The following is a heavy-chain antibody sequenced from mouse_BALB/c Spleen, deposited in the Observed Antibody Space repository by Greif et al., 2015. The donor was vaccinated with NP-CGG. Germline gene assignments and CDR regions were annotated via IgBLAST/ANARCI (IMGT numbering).Heavy chain of an antibody. CDR2: ISSGGSYT. CDR1: GFTFSSYA. CDR3: AREGYDGDYAMDY. D-gene: IGHD2-14*01. Sequence: EVKLVESGGGLVKPGGSLKLSCAASGFTFSSYAMSWVRQSPEKRLEWVAEISSGGSYTYYPDTVAGRFTISRDNAKNTLYLEMSSLRSEDTAMYYCAREGYDGDYAMDYWGQGTSVTVSS. J-gene: IGHJ4*01. V-gene: IGHV5-9-4*01.